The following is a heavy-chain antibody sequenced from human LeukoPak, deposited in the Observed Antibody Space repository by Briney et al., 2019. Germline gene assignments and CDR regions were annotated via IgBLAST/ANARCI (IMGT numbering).Heavy chain of an antibody. Sequence: GRSLRLSCAVSGLPFNTYGMHWVRQAPGKGLEWVAVIWYDGSKKYYADSVKGRFTISRDNPKNTLYLQMNSLRAEDTAVYFCAKRGVVIRVILVGFHKEAYYFDSWGQGALVTVSS. CDR1: GLPFNTYG. D-gene: IGHD3-22*01. CDR3: AKRGVVIRVILVGFHKEAYYFDS. CDR2: IWYDGSKK. V-gene: IGHV3-33*06. J-gene: IGHJ4*02.